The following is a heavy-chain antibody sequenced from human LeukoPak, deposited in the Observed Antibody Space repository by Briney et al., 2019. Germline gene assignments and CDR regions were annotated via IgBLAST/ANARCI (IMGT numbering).Heavy chain of an antibody. CDR2: IKNKANSYAT. V-gene: IGHV3-73*01. J-gene: IGHJ4*02. D-gene: IGHD4-17*01. CDR3: AKNPGYGDEEAYFDY. Sequence: GGSLRLSCAASGFTFSGSTMHWVRQASGKGLEWVGRIKNKANSYATAYAASVTGRFTISRDDSQNTLYLQMNSLRAEDTAVYYCAKNPGYGDEEAYFDYWGQGTLVTVSS. CDR1: GFTFSGST.